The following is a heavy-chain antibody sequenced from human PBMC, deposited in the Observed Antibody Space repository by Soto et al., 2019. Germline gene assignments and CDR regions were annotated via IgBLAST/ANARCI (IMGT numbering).Heavy chain of an antibody. CDR3: ARQTLTAAGTVGAFDI. Sequence: EVQLVQSGAEVKKPGESLKISCKGSGYSFTSYWIGWVRQMPGKGLEWMGIIYPGDSDTRYSPSFQGQVTISADKSISTANLRWGSQEASDTAMYYCARQTLTAAGTVGAFDIWGPGTMVTVSS. V-gene: IGHV5-51*01. J-gene: IGHJ3*02. CDR1: GYSFTSYW. CDR2: IYPGDSDT. D-gene: IGHD6-13*01.